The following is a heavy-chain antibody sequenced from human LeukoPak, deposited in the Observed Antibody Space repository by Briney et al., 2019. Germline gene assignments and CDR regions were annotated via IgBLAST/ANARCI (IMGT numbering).Heavy chain of an antibody. CDR1: GFTFSTSW. Sequence: PGGSLRLSCAASGFTFSTSWMTWVRQAPGKGLEWVATIMQNGRETYYVESVKGRFTISRDNARDSVYLQMTFLTAEDAAVYYCARARYCANPVCHIGGGLDVWGPGTTVTVSS. CDR3: ARARYCANPVCHIGGGLDV. CDR2: IMQNGRET. D-gene: IGHD2-8*01. V-gene: IGHV3-7*04. J-gene: IGHJ6*02.